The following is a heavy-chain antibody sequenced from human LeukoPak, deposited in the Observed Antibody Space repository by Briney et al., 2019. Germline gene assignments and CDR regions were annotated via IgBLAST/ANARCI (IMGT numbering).Heavy chain of an antibody. CDR2: FLYSGTT. Sequence: SETLSLTCSVSNGAVKNYYWTWIRQPPGQGLEWIGNFLYSGTTTYRASLDSRLIISVDNSKNTVSLRLFSVTAADTAVYYCATLVYSGSRYHFDAWGQGTLVTVSS. V-gene: IGHV4-59*02. D-gene: IGHD1-26*01. CDR1: NGAVKNYY. CDR3: ATLVYSGSRYHFDA. J-gene: IGHJ4*02.